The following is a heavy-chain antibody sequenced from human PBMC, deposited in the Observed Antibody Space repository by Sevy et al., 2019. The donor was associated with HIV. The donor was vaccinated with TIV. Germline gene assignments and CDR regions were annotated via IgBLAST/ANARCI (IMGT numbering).Heavy chain of an antibody. Sequence: GGSLRLSCAASGFTFSSYAMNWVRQAPGKGLEWVAVIWYDGSNKYYADSVKGRFTISRDNSKNTLYLQMNSLRAEDTAVYYCARDMLDYGGNGGFDYWGQGTLVTVSS. CDR2: IWYDGSNK. J-gene: IGHJ4*02. CDR3: ARDMLDYGGNGGFDY. CDR1: GFTFSSYA. D-gene: IGHD4-17*01. V-gene: IGHV3-33*01.